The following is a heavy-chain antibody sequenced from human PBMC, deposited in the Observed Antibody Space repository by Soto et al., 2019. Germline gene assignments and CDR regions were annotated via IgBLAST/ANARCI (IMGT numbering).Heavy chain of an antibody. V-gene: IGHV3-30*03. Sequence: GGSLRLYCAASGFTFSSYGMHWVRQAPGKGLEWVAVISYDGSYKYYADSVKGRFTISRDNSKNTLYLQMNSLRAEDTAVYYCARRGPGTYFDYWGQGTLVTVSS. CDR2: ISYDGSYK. CDR1: GFTFSSYG. D-gene: IGHD6-13*01. J-gene: IGHJ4*02. CDR3: ARRGPGTYFDY.